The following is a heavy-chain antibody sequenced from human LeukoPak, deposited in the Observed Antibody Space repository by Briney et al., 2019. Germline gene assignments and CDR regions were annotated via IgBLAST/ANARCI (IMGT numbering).Heavy chain of an antibody. Sequence: SETLSLTCTVSGGSISSNSYYWDWIRLPPGKGLEWIGSIYYSGSTNYNPSLNSRVTISVDTSKNQFSLKLSSVTAADTAVYYCARGSYIYGHPPSLDYWGQGTLVTVSS. CDR2: IYYSGST. D-gene: IGHD5-18*01. V-gene: IGHV4-39*07. CDR3: ARGSYIYGHPPSLDY. CDR1: GGSISSNSYY. J-gene: IGHJ4*02.